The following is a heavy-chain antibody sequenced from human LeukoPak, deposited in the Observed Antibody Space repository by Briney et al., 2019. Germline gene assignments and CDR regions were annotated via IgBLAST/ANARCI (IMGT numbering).Heavy chain of an antibody. D-gene: IGHD6-19*01. J-gene: IGHJ4*02. CDR1: GFTFSSYW. CDR3: ARSRWLDAFDY. V-gene: IGHV3-74*01. Sequence: GGSLRLSCAASGFTFSSYWMHWVRQAPGKGLVWVSRINSDGSTTNYADSVKGRFTISRDHAKNTLYLQMKSLRADDTAVYYCARSRWLDAFDYWGQGTLVTVSS. CDR2: INSDGSTT.